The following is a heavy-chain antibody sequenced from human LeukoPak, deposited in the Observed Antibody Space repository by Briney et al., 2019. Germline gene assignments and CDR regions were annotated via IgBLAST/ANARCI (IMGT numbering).Heavy chain of an antibody. CDR2: INHSGST. CDR1: GGSFSGYY. V-gene: IGHV4-34*01. Sequence: SETLSLTCAVYGGSFSGYYWSWIRQPPGKGLEWIGEINHSGSTNYNPSLKSRVTISVDTPKNQFSLKLSSVTAADTAVYYCARVGVVPAARGRRAFDIWGQGTMVTVSS. J-gene: IGHJ3*02. D-gene: IGHD2-2*01. CDR3: ARVGVVPAARGRRAFDI.